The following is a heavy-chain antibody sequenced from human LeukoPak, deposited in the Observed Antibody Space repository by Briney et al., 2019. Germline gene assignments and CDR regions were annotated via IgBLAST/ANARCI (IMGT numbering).Heavy chain of an antibody. CDR3: ARDDNYNFWSGSNWFDP. Sequence: GGALRVSCVASVCTFVSYSMRWVRQAAGRGRAGVSAISGSVSNLYNADSVRGRFTVSRDNSKSTLYLQMNSLRAEDTAVYYCARDDNYNFWSGSNWFDPWGQGTLVTVSS. CDR1: VCTFVSYS. CDR2: ISGSVSNL. J-gene: IGHJ5*02. V-gene: IGHV3-23*01. D-gene: IGHD3-3*01.